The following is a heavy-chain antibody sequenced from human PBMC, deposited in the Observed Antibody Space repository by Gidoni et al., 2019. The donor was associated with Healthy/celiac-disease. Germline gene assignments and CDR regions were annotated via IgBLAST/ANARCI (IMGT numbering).Heavy chain of an antibody. CDR3: ARVEMGGYVLYAFDI. CDR1: GFTFSSYE. D-gene: IGHD6-25*01. Sequence: EVQLVESGGGLVQPGGSLRLSCAASGFTFSSYEMNWVRQAPGKGLGWFSYISSSGSTIYYADSVKGRFTISRDNAKNSLYLQMNSLRAEDTAVYYCARVEMGGYVLYAFDIWGQGTMVTVSS. CDR2: ISSSGSTI. V-gene: IGHV3-48*03. J-gene: IGHJ3*02.